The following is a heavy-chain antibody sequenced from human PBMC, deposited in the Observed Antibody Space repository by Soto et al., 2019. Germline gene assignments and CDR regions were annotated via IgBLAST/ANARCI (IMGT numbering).Heavy chain of an antibody. CDR2: ISSSSSTI. D-gene: IGHD6-13*01. V-gene: IGHV3-48*04. CDR1: GFTFSSSS. J-gene: IGHJ1*01. Sequence: SGFTFSSSSMNWVRQAPGKGLEWVSYISSSSSTIYYVDSVKGRFTISRDNAKNSLYLQMNSLRAEDTAVYYCARDLGSSWYPEYFQHWGQGTLVTVSS. CDR3: ARDLGSSWYPEYFQH.